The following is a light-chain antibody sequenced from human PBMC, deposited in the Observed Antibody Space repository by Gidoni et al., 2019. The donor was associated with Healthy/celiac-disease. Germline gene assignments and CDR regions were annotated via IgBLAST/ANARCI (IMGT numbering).Light chain of an antibody. CDR2: WAS. V-gene: IGKV4-1*01. Sequence: DIVMTQSPDSLAVSLGERATINCKSSQSVLYSSNNKNYLAWYQQKPGQPPKLLIYWASTRESGVPDRCSGSGSGTDFTLTISSLQAEDVAVYYCQQYDSTPWTFGQGTKVEIK. CDR1: QSVLYSSNNKNY. J-gene: IGKJ1*01. CDR3: QQYDSTPWT.